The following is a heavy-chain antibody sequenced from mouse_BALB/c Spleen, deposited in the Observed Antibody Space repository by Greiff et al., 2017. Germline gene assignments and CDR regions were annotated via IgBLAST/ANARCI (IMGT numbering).Heavy chain of an antibody. CDR2: IWGDGST. V-gene: IGHV2-6-7*01. Sequence: VKLMESGPGLVAPSQSLSITCTVSGFSLTGYGVNWVRQPPGKGLEWLGMIWGDGSTDYNSALKSRLSISKDNSKSQVFLKMNSLQTEDTARYYCAREGGYYFYAMDYWGQGTSVTVSS. J-gene: IGHJ4*01. CDR3: AREGGYYFYAMDY. CDR1: GFSLTGYG. D-gene: IGHD2-3*01.